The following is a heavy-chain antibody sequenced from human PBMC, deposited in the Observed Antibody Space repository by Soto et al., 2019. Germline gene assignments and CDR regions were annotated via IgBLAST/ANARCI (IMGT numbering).Heavy chain of an antibody. D-gene: IGHD6-13*01. J-gene: IGHJ4*02. V-gene: IGHV3-33*01. CDR1: GFTFSSYG. CDR2: IWYDGSNK. Sequence: GGSLRLSCAASGFTFSSYGMHWVRQAPGKGLEWVAVIWYDGSNKYYADSVKGRFTISRDNSKNTLYLQMNSLRAEDTAVYYCAREFGIAAAPIGIDYWGQGTLVTVSS. CDR3: AREFGIAAAPIGIDY.